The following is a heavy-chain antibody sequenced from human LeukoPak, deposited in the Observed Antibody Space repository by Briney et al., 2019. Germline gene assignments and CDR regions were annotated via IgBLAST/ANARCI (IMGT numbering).Heavy chain of an antibody. D-gene: IGHD5-12*01. J-gene: IGHJ4*02. CDR3: ARRSESGYSFDN. CDR1: EGSISSYY. V-gene: IGHV4-59*01. Sequence: PSETLSLTCTVSEGSISSYYWSWIRKPPGRGLEYIGFIYYSGSTKYNPSLKSRVTISVDTSKSQFYLKLNSVTAADTAVYYCARRSESGYSFDNWGQGTLVTVSS. CDR2: IYYSGST.